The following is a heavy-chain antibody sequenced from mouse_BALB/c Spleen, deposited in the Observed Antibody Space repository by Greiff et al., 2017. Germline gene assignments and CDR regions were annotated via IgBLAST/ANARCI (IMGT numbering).Heavy chain of an antibody. CDR1: GYSFTSYW. D-gene: IGHD1-1*01. CDR2: IYPGNSDT. J-gene: IGHJ2*01. CDR3: ARGGQITTVVATPFDY. V-gene: IGHV1-5*01. Sequence: VQLQQSGTVLARPGASVKMSCKASGYSFTSYWMHWVKQRPGQGLEWIGAIYPGNSDTSYNQKFKGKAKLTAVTSASTAYMELSSLTNEDSAVYFCARGGQITTVVATPFDYWGQGTTLTVSS.